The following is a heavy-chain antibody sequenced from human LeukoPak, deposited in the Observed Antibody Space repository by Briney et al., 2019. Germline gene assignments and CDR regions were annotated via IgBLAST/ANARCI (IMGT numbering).Heavy chain of an antibody. D-gene: IGHD1-26*01. J-gene: IGHJ5*02. CDR3: ARLIGGGRNWLDP. V-gene: IGHV5-51*01. CDR2: VYPSDSDI. CDR1: GYTFTYFW. Sequence: GESLKISCKASGYTFTYFWIGWVRQVPGKGLEWVGIVYPSDSDIRYSPSFEGQVRISADKSISTAYLQWTSLRASDTATYYCARLIGGGRNWLDPWGQGTQVTVSS.